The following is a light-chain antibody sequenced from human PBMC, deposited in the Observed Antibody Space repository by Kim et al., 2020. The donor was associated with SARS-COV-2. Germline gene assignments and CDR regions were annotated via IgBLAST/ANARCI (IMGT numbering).Light chain of an antibody. CDR3: QQTYISPLT. CDR2: AAS. J-gene: IGKJ3*01. Sequence: DIQMTQSPSSLSASVGDRVTITCRTSQNINSHLNWYHQKPGRAPKLLIYAASTLQGGVPSRFSGSGSETDFTLTISSLQPEYFATYFCQQTYISPLTFGPGTKVDIK. CDR1: QNINSH. V-gene: IGKV1-39*01.